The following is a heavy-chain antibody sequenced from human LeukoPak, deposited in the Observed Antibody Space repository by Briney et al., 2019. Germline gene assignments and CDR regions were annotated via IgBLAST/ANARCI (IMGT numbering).Heavy chain of an antibody. Sequence: GGSLRLSCAASGFTFSSYGMSWVRQAPGKGLEWVSAISGSGGSTYYADSVKGRFTISRDNSKNTLYLQMNSLRAEDTAVYYCAKDRYYDSSGYYSDYWGQGTLVTVSS. D-gene: IGHD3-22*01. CDR3: AKDRYYDSSGYYSDY. CDR2: ISGSGGST. CDR1: GFTFSSYG. J-gene: IGHJ4*02. V-gene: IGHV3-23*01.